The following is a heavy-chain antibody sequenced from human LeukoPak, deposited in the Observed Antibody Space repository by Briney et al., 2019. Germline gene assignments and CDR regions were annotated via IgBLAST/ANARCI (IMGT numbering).Heavy chain of an antibody. CDR1: GFTFSSYA. J-gene: IGHJ4*02. Sequence: PGGSLRLSCAASGFTFSSYAMSWVRQAPGKGLEWVSVISAGGGSTYYAASVKGRFSISRDNSKNTLYLQMISLRAEDTAVYYCAKDRGYSSGRDFDYWGQGTLVTVS. V-gene: IGHV3-23*01. CDR2: ISAGGGST. CDR3: AKDRGYSSGRDFDY. D-gene: IGHD6-25*01.